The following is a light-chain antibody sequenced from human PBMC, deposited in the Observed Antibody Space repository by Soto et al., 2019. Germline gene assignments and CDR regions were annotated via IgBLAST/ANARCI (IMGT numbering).Light chain of an antibody. CDR2: DVT. CDR3: CSYAASYTLV. CDR1: SSDVGGYNS. J-gene: IGLJ2*01. V-gene: IGLV2-11*01. Sequence: QSALAQPRSVSGSPGQSVTISCSGTSSDVGGYNSVSWYQQFPGKAPKLMIYDVTKRPSGVPDRFSGSKSGNTASLTISGLQAEDGADYYCCSYAASYTLVFGGGTKVTV.